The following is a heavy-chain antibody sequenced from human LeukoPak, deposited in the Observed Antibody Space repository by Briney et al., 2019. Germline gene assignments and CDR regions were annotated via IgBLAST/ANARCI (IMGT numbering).Heavy chain of an antibody. CDR3: AKGGSSWSEFDY. Sequence: GGSLRLSCAASGFTFSSYAMSWVRQAPGKGLEWVSGISASGGLTYYADSVKGRFTISRDNSKNTLHLQMNSLRDDDTAVYYCAKGGSSWSEFDYWGQGTLVTVSS. D-gene: IGHD6-13*01. CDR2: ISASGGLT. V-gene: IGHV3-23*01. CDR1: GFTFSSYA. J-gene: IGHJ4*02.